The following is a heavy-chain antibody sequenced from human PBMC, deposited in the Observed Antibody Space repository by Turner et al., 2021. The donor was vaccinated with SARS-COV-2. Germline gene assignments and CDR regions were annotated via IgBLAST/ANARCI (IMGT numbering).Heavy chain of an antibody. J-gene: IGHJ4*02. V-gene: IGHV3-33*01. Sequence: QVQLVESGGGVVKLGRSLRLTCAASGFTFSSYGIHWVRQAPGKGLGWVEIIWYDGSNKYYADSVKGRFTISRDNSKNTLYLQMNSLRAEDTAVYYCAREHPPSSWQTYYFDFWGQGTLVTVSS. CDR3: AREHPPSSWQTYYFDF. D-gene: IGHD6-13*01. CDR2: IWYDGSNK. CDR1: GFTFSSYG.